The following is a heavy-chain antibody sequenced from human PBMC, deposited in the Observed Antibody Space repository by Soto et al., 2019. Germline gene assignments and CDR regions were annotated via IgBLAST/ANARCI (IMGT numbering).Heavy chain of an antibody. D-gene: IGHD2-15*01. Sequence: GGSLRLSCAASGFTFSAYDMHWVRQTTGKGLEWVSAIGAADDPYYLGSVKGRFTISRENAKNPWYLQMNSLRAEDTAVYYCARAYSGRLPRRADYYFAMDVWGQGTTVTVSS. V-gene: IGHV3-13*05. CDR2: IGAADDP. CDR1: GFTFSAYD. J-gene: IGHJ6*02. CDR3: ARAYSGRLPRRADYYFAMDV.